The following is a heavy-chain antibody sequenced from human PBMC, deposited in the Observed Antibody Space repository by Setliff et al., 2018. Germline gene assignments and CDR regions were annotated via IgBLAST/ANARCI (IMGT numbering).Heavy chain of an antibody. CDR1: GFTFSSHA. CDR2: ISFDANIK. CDR3: TRGGLTTASHTLGFDP. Sequence: GGSLRLSCAASGFTFSSHAMHWVRQAPGKGLEWVAVISFDANIKVYADSVKGRFTISRDNSKNTLSLQMDSLRSEDAAMYYCTRGGLTTASHTLGFDPWGQGTLVTVSS. D-gene: IGHD1-1*01. J-gene: IGHJ5*02. V-gene: IGHV3-30-3*01.